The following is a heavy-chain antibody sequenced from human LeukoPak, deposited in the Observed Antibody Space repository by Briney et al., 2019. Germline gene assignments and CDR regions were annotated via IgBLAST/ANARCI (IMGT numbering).Heavy chain of an antibody. D-gene: IGHD2-8*02. CDR3: AKDPGASVPGFYMVV. J-gene: IGHJ6*03. V-gene: IGHV3-30*02. Sequence: DSVKGRFTISRDNSKNMLYLQMDSLRPEDTAVFYCAKDPGASVPGFYMVVWGKGTTVTVSS.